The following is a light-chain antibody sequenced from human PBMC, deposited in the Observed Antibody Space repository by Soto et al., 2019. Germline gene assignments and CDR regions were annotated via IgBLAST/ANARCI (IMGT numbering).Light chain of an antibody. J-gene: IGLJ1*01. Sequence: QSALTQPASVSGSPGQSITISCTGTSSDVGGYNYVSWYQQHPGKAPKLMIYDVSNRPSGVSNRFSGSKSCNTASLTISGLQADDEADYYCSSYTSSRTYVFGTGTKLTVL. CDR1: SSDVGGYNY. V-gene: IGLV2-14*01. CDR3: SSYTSSRTYV. CDR2: DVS.